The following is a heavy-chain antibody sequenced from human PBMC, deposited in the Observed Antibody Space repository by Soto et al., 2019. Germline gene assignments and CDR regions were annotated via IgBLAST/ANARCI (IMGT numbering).Heavy chain of an antibody. CDR2: IFHTGNT. V-gene: IGHV4-59*01. J-gene: IGHJ4*02. CDR1: GDSFSSYY. Sequence: PSETLSLTCTVSGDSFSSYYWTWIRQPPGKRLEWVAYIFHTGNTNYNPSLKSQVTISVDTSKNQFSLKLRSVTPADTAVYYCEALDGALDYWGPGTLVTVSS. CDR3: EALDGALDY. D-gene: IGHD3-10*01.